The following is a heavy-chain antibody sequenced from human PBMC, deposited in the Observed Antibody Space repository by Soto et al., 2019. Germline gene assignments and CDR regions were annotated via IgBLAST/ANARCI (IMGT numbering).Heavy chain of an antibody. Sequence: ASVKVSCKASGYSFTAYFMNWVRQAPGQGLEWMGIVHPSGGNTNYAQKFQGRVTMTWDTSTTTVYMELSSLRSDDTAVYYCARAPYSSSSFFFDYWGQGTPVTVSS. CDR3: ARAPYSSSSFFFDY. D-gene: IGHD6-6*01. V-gene: IGHV1-46*01. CDR2: VHPSGGNT. CDR1: GYSFTAYF. J-gene: IGHJ4*02.